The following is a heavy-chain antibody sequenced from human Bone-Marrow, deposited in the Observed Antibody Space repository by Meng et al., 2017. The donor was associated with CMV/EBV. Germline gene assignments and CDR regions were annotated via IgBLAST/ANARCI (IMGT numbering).Heavy chain of an antibody. J-gene: IGHJ5*02. V-gene: IGHV4-34*01. CDR1: GGSFSGYY. Sequence: SETLSLTCAVYGGSFSGYYWSWIRQPPGKGLEWIGEINHSGSTNYNPSLKSRVTISVDTSKNQFSLKLSSVTAADTAVYYCARFQRGCSSTSCRGNWFDPWGQGTLVTVSS. CDR3: ARFQRGCSSTSCRGNWFDP. CDR2: INHSGST. D-gene: IGHD2-2*01.